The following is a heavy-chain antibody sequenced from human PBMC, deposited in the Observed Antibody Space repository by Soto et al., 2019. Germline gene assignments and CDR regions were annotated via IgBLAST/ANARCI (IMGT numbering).Heavy chain of an antibody. V-gene: IGHV3-23*01. Sequence: VSLRVSCAAAEFAYSAYAMTFVRQAPGRGLQWVATISDSGDITYYADSVKGRFTISRDNSRNTLYLQMNNLRAEDTALYYCAKPWVTSTTDRPPRFDYCGRRTLVTVSS. D-gene: IGHD6-6*01. CDR3: AKPWVTSTTDRPPRFDY. J-gene: IGHJ4*02. CDR1: EFAYSAYA. CDR2: ISDSGDIT.